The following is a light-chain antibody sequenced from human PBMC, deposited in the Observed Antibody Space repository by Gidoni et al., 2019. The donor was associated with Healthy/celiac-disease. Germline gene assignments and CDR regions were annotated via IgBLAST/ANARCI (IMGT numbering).Light chain of an antibody. CDR3: SSYAGSNNL. CDR2: EVS. Sequence: QSALTPPPSASGSPGQSVTISCTGNSSDVGGYNYVSWYQQHPGKAPKLMIYEVSKRPSGVPDRFSGSKSGNTASLTVSGLQAEDEADYYCSSYAGSNNLFGGGTKLTVL. J-gene: IGLJ2*01. V-gene: IGLV2-8*01. CDR1: SSDVGGYNY.